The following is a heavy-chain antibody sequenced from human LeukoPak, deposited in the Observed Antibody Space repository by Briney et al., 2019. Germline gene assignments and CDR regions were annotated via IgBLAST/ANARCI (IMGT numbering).Heavy chain of an antibody. V-gene: IGHV4-34*01. CDR3: ARGFGRSWFNY. J-gene: IGHJ4*02. CDR2: INHSGST. D-gene: IGHD6-13*01. CDR1: GGSFSGYY. Sequence: SETLSLTCAVYGGSFSGYYWSWIRQPPGKGLEWIGEINHSGSTNYNLSLKSRVTISVDTSKNQFSLKLSSVTAADTAVYYCARGFGRSWFNYWGQGTLVTVSS.